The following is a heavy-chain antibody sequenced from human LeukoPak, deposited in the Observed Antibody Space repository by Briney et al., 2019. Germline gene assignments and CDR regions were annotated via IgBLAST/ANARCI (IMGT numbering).Heavy chain of an antibody. D-gene: IGHD1-26*01. CDR3: ARGTGASYRVYFLQ. CDR2: INKISPNGRA. CDR1: GGSVTRDY. J-gene: IGHJ1*01. V-gene: IGHV4-34*01. Sequence: SETLSLTCAVSGGSVTRDYWGWLRQAPGKGLEWLGEINKISPNGRANYNPSLTSRVTISLDTSKNQLSLHLTSVTAADTAVYYCARGTGASYRVYFLQWGLGTLVSVSS.